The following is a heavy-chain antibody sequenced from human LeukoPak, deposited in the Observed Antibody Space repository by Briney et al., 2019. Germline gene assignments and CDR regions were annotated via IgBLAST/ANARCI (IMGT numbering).Heavy chain of an antibody. Sequence: QSGGSLRLSCAASGFTFSSYAMSWVRQAPGKGLEWVSAISGSGGSTYYADSVKGRFTISRDNSKNTLYLQMNSLRAEDTAVYYRAKDPGITIFGVVPIVDYWGQGTLVTVSS. CDR2: ISGSGGST. CDR1: GFTFSSYA. V-gene: IGHV3-23*01. D-gene: IGHD3-3*01. CDR3: AKDPGITIFGVVPIVDY. J-gene: IGHJ4*02.